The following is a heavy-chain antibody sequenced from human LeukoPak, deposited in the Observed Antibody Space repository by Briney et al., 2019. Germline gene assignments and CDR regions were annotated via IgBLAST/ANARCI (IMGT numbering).Heavy chain of an antibody. CDR1: GDSVSSNSAA. CDR2: TYYWSKWYN. J-gene: IGHJ4*02. CDR3: GRGGSRRFDY. Sequence: SQSLSLTCAISGDSVSSNSAAWNWIRQSPSRGLEWLGRTYYWSKWYNDYAVSVKSRITINPDTSKNQFALQLNSVTPEDTAVYYCGRGGSRRFDYWGQGTLVTVSS. V-gene: IGHV6-1*01.